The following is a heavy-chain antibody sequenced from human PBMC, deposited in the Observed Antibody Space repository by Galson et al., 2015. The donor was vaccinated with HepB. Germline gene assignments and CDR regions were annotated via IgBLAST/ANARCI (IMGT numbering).Heavy chain of an antibody. Sequence: SLRLSCAASGFTFSSYAMSWVRQAPGKGLEWVSAISGSGGSTYYADSVKGRFTISRDNSKNTLYLQMNSLRAEDTAVYYCASLYYYDSSGPVPFDYWGQGTLVTVSS. CDR2: ISGSGGST. D-gene: IGHD3-22*01. J-gene: IGHJ4*02. CDR1: GFTFSSYA. CDR3: ASLYYYDSSGPVPFDY. V-gene: IGHV3-23*01.